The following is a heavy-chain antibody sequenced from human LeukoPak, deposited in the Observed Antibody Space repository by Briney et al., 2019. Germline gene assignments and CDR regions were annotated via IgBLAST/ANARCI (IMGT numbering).Heavy chain of an antibody. CDR3: ARAVGATAPHDTFDI. J-gene: IGHJ3*02. Sequence: SETLSLTCTVSGGSISSYYWSWIRQPAGKGLEWIGRIYTSGSTNYNPSLKSRVTISVDKSKNQFSLKLSSVTAADTAVYYCARAVGATAPHDTFDIWGQGTMVTVSS. CDR1: GGSISSYY. D-gene: IGHD1-26*01. CDR2: IYTSGST. V-gene: IGHV4-4*07.